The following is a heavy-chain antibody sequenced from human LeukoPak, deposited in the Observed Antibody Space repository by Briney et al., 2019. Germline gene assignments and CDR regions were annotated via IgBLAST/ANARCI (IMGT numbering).Heavy chain of an antibody. Sequence: ASVKVSCKASGYTFTSYDINWVRQATGQGLEWMGWMSPNSGNTGYAQKFQGRVTMTRNTSISTAYMELSSLRSEDTAVYCCARGRTYYDFWSGYWAFSGPDYYYYGMDVWGQGTTVTVSS. D-gene: IGHD3-3*01. CDR1: GYTFTSYD. CDR3: ARGRTYYDFWSGYWAFSGPDYYYYGMDV. J-gene: IGHJ6*02. CDR2: MSPNSGNT. V-gene: IGHV1-8*01.